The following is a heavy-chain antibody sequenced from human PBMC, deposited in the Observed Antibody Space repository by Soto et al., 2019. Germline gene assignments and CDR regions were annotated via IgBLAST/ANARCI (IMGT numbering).Heavy chain of an antibody. CDR1: GDSISSYN. CDR3: VRQGIGVLHGLVDV. J-gene: IGHJ6*02. D-gene: IGHD3-10*01. Sequence: QVQLQESGPGLVKPSETLSLTCTVSGDSISSYNLAWIRQPPGKGLEWIGYFRSGGGTSYNPSLTRRVAIAADTSMKQFSLRLSSVTAADTAVYYCVRQGIGVLHGLVDVWGQGTTVTVSS. CDR2: FRSGGGT. V-gene: IGHV4-59*08.